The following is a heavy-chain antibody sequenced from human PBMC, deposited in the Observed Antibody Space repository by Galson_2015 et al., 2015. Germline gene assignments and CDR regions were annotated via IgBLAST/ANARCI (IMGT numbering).Heavy chain of an antibody. J-gene: IGHJ4*02. CDR3: ARTQGNCFSQLDY. V-gene: IGHV3-74*01. CDR2: ISSDGTNT. D-gene: IGHD2-15*01. Sequence: SLRLSCAAPGFTFSNYCMHWVRQVPGKGLVWVSRISSDGTNTNYADSVKGRFTISRDNAQNTLYLQMSSLRAEDTALYHCARTQGNCFSQLDYWGQGTLVTVSS. CDR1: GFTFSNYC.